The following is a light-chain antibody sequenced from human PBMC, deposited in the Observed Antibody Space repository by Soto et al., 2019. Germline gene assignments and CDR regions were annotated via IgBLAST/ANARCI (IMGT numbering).Light chain of an antibody. J-gene: IGLJ1*01. CDR1: SSDVGGYDY. Sequence: QSALTQPPSVSGSPGQSVTISCTGTSSDVGGYDYVSWYQQRPGKAPKLLIYDVIKRPSGVPDRFSGSKSGNTASLTISGLQAEDEADFYCCSYGGSFPYVFGTGTKVTVL. CDR3: CSYGGSFPYV. CDR2: DVI. V-gene: IGLV2-11*01.